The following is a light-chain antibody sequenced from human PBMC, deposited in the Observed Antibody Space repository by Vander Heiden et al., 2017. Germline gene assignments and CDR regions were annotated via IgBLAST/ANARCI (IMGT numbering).Light chain of an antibody. J-gene: IGLJ2*01. CDR2: EVS. V-gene: IGLV2-8*01. CDR1: SSDVGGYNY. CDR3: SSYAGSTIVV. Sequence: QSALTQPPSASGSPGQSVTISCTGTSSDVGGYNYVSWYQQHPGKAPKLMIYEVSKRPSGVPDRFSGSKSGNTASLTVSGLQAEDEADYYCSSYAGSTIVVFGGGTKLTGL.